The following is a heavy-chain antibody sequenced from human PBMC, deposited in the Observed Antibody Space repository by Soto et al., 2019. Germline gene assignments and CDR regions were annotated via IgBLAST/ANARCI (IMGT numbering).Heavy chain of an antibody. CDR3: ARGRRYYYDSSGYYQANWFDP. Sequence: SDTLSLTCAVYGGSFSVYYWSWIRQPPGKGLEWIGEINHSGSTNYNPSLKSRVTISVDTSKNQFSLKLSSVTAADTAVYYCARGRRYYYDSSGYYQANWFDPWGQGTLVTVSS. CDR1: GGSFSVYY. V-gene: IGHV4-34*01. CDR2: INHSGST. D-gene: IGHD3-22*01. J-gene: IGHJ5*02.